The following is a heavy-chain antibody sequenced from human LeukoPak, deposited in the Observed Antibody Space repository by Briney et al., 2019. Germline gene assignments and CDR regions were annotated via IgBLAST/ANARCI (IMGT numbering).Heavy chain of an antibody. V-gene: IGHV1-3*01. J-gene: IGHJ1*01. CDR3: ARVPLHDRNDYYYPH. CDR1: GYTFTDYG. Sequence: ASVKVSCKASGYTFTDYGMHWVRQAPGQRLEWMAWINAGNGNAKYSQKFQGRVTITRDTSASTAYMELRSLRSEDTAVYYCARVPLHDRNDYYYPHWGQGTVVTVSS. D-gene: IGHD3-22*01. CDR2: INAGNGNA.